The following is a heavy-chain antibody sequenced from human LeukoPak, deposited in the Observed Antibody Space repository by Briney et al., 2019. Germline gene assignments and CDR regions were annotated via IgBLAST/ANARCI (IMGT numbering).Heavy chain of an antibody. D-gene: IGHD2-15*01. CDR2: ISSNGGST. J-gene: IGHJ6*03. V-gene: IGHV3-64*01. CDR3: ARAGSGGNYYYYYYMDV. CDR1: GFTFSSYA. Sequence: GGSLRLSCAASGFTFSSYAMHWVRQAPGKGLEYVSAISSNGGSTYYANSVKGRFTISRDNSKNTLYLQMGSLRAEDMAVYYCARAGSGGNYYYYYYMDVWGKGTTVTISS.